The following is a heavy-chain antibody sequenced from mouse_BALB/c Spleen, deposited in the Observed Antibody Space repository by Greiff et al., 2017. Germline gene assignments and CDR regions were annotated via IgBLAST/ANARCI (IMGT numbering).Heavy chain of an antibody. V-gene: IGHV5-12-1*01. CDR3: ARGGNYFDY. CDR1: GFAFSSYD. J-gene: IGHJ2*01. D-gene: IGHD1-1*02. CDR2: ISSGGGST. Sequence: EVMLVESGGGLVKPGGSLKLSCAASGFAFSSYDMSWVRQTPEKRLEWVAYISSGGGSTYYPDTVKGRFTISRDNPKNTLFLQMTSLRSEDTAMYYCARGGNYFDYWGQGTTLTVSS.